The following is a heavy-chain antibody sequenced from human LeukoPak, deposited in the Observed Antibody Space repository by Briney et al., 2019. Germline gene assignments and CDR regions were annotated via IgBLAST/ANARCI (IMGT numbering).Heavy chain of an antibody. D-gene: IGHD3/OR15-3a*01. Sequence: GGSLRLSCAASGFTFRSFSMNWVRQAPGKGLEWVSAIDSSTTRIYYANSVRGRFTISRDNSRSTVYLQMNSLRPEDTAVYYCARDGQLDYWGQGTLVTVSS. CDR1: GFTFRSFS. CDR2: IDSSTTRI. V-gene: IGHV3-21*01. J-gene: IGHJ4*02. CDR3: ARDGQLDY.